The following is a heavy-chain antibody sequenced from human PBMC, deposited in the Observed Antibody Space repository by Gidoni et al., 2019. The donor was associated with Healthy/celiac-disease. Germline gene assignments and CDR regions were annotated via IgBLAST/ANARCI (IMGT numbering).Heavy chain of an antibody. Sequence: EVQLLESGGGLVQPGGSLRLSCAASGFNFSSYAMSWVRQAPGKGLGWVSAISGSGGSPYYAASVKGRFTNSRDNSKNTLYLQMNSLRAEDTAVYYCAKVSYYDSSGYYVLGYWGQGTLVTVSS. V-gene: IGHV3-23*01. CDR1: GFNFSSYA. J-gene: IGHJ4*02. CDR3: AKVSYYDSSGYYVLGY. D-gene: IGHD3-22*01. CDR2: ISGSGGSP.